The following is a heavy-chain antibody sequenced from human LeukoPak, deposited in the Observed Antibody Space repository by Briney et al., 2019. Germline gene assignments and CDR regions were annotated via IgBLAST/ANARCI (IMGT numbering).Heavy chain of an antibody. CDR1: GYTLTELS. D-gene: IGHD3-22*01. CDR2: FDPEDGET. J-gene: IGHJ3*02. Sequence: ASVKVSCKVSGYTLTELSMHWVRQAPGKGLEWMGGFDPEDGETIYAQKFQGRVTMTEDTSTDTAYMELSSLRSEDTAVYYCATFGFCSTMIVVAAPCDAFDIWGQGTMVTVSS. V-gene: IGHV1-24*01. CDR3: ATFGFCSTMIVVAAPCDAFDI.